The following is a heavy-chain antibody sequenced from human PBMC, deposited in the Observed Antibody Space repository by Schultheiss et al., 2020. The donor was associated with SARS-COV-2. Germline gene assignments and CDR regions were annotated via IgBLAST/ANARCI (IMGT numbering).Heavy chain of an antibody. CDR3: ARNNISHLLEIDY. Sequence: SQTLSLTCAVSGGSISSGGYSWSWIRQPPGKGLEWIGYIYHSGSTYYNPSLKSRVTISVDRSKNQFSLKLSSVTAADTAVYYCARNNISHLLEIDYWGQGTLVTVSS. D-gene: IGHD1-1*01. CDR1: GGSISSGGYS. V-gene: IGHV4-30-2*01. CDR2: IYHSGST. J-gene: IGHJ4*02.